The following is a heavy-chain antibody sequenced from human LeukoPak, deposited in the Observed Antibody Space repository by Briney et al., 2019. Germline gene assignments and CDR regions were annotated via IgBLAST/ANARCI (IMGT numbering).Heavy chain of an antibody. CDR1: GFTFSDYY. J-gene: IGHJ4*02. V-gene: IGHV3-11*04. CDR3: ARGTQDWFCWNRTNCYSNYYFDY. D-gene: IGHD4-11*01. Sequence: GGSLRLSYADSGFTFSDYYMSWIRQAPGKGLEWVTYISSSGSTKYYADSVRGRFTISRDNAKNSLYLQMNSLRAEDTAVYYCARGTQDWFCWNRTNCYSNYYFDYWGQGTLVTVSS. CDR2: ISSSGSTK.